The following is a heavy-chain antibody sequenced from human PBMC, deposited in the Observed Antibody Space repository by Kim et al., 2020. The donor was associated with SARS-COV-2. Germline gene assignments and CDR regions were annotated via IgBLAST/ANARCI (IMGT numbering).Heavy chain of an antibody. D-gene: IGHD3-9*01. Sequence: GGSLRLSCAASGFTFSSYAMHWVRQAPGKGLEWVAVISYDGSNKYYADSVKGRFTISRDNSKNTLYLQMNSLRAEDTAVYYCARDLRYARINTRYFDWLSPSVFDYWGKGTLVTVSS. CDR1: GFTFSSYA. CDR3: ARDLRYARINTRYFDWLSPSVFDY. J-gene: IGHJ4*02. CDR2: ISYDGSNK. V-gene: IGHV3-30*04.